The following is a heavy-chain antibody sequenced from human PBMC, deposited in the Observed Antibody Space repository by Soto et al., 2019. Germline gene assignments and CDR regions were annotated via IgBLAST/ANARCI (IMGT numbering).Heavy chain of an antibody. CDR2: ISGSGGST. Sequence: PGGSLRLSCAASGFTFSSYAMSWVRQAPGKGLEWVSAISGSGGSTYYADSVKGRFTISRDNSKNTLYLQMNSLRAEDTAVYYCAKVQLGYCSSTSCYQAFDIWGQGTMVTVS. V-gene: IGHV3-23*01. J-gene: IGHJ3*02. CDR3: AKVQLGYCSSTSCYQAFDI. CDR1: GFTFSSYA. D-gene: IGHD2-2*01.